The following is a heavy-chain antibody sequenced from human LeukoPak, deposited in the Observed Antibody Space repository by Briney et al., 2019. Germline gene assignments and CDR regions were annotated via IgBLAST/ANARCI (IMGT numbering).Heavy chain of an antibody. CDR3: ARGPLAYCGGDCYSGRYYFDY. J-gene: IGHJ4*02. CDR2: IIPILGTA. Sequence: AVKVSCKASGGTFSRYAISWVRQAPGQGREWMGGIIPILGTANYAQKFQGRVTITADKSTSTAYMELSSLRSEDTAVYYCARGPLAYCGGDCYSGRYYFDYWGQGTLVTVSS. CDR1: GGTFSRYA. V-gene: IGHV1-69*06. D-gene: IGHD2-21*02.